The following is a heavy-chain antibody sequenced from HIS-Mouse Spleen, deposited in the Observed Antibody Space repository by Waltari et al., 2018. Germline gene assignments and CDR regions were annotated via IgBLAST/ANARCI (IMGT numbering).Heavy chain of an antibody. J-gene: IGHJ2*01. CDR1: GGTFSSYA. D-gene: IGHD1-26*01. V-gene: IGHV1-69*01. CDR2: IIPIFGTA. Sequence: QVQLVQSGAEVKKPGSSVKVSCKASGGTFSSYAISWVRQAPGQGLEGMGGIIPIFGTANYAQKFQGRVTITADESTSTAYMELSSLRSEDTAVYYCARDSGSYSFWYFDLWGRGTLVTVSS. CDR3: ARDSGSYSFWYFDL.